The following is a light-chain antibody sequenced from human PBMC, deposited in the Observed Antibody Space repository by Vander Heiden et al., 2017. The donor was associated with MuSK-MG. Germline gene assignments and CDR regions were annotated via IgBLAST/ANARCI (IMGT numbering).Light chain of an antibody. CDR2: EGS. CDR1: SSDVGGDKY. Sequence: QSALTPPASVSGAPGPSITISCTGTSSDVGGDKYVSWHQQHPGNAHILIVYEGSKRAAGVANRFSGSKSGTTASTTTSGLQAEDEADYYCSSYTSSSTRVFGTGTKVTVL. CDR3: SSYTSSSTRV. V-gene: IGLV2-14*01. J-gene: IGLJ1*01.